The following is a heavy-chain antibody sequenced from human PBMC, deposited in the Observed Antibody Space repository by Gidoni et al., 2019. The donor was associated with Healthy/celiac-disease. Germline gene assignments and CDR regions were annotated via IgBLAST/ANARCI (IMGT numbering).Heavy chain of an antibody. J-gene: IGHJ6*02. CDR3: AREVMPHASGMDV. Sequence: QVQLVESGGGLVKPGGSLSLSFAASGFTFSDYYMSWIRQAPGKGLDWVSYISGSGSTIYYADSVKGRFTISRDNAKNSLYLQMNSLRAEDTAVYYCAREVMPHASGMDVWGQGTTVTVSS. D-gene: IGHD3-16*01. V-gene: IGHV3-11*01. CDR2: ISGSGSTI. CDR1: GFTFSDYY.